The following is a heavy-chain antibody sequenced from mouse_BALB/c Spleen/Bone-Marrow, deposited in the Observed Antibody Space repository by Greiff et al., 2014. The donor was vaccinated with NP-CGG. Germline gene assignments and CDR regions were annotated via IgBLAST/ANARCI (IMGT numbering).Heavy chain of an antibody. CDR1: GSNIKDTY. J-gene: IGHJ4*01. D-gene: IGHD2-1*01. V-gene: IGHV14-3*02. Sequence: VQLKESXAELVKPGASVKLSCTASGSNIKDTYMHWVKQRPEQGLEWIGRIDPANGNTKYDPKFQGKATITAGTSSNTAYLQLSSLTSEDTAVYYCAIYYGNYYAMDYWGQGTSVTVSS. CDR2: IDPANGNT. CDR3: AIYYGNYYAMDY.